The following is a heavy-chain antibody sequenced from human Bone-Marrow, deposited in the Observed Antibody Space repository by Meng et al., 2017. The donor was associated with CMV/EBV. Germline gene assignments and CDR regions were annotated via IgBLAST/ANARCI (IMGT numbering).Heavy chain of an antibody. D-gene: IGHD2-15*01. V-gene: IGHV3-20*01. J-gene: IGHJ6*02. CDR3: AREGYVYCSGGSCYSDGMDV. CDR2: INWNGGST. CDR1: GFTFSDYY. Sequence: GESLKISCAASGFTFSDYYMSWIRQAPGKGLEWVSGINWNGGSTGYADSVKGRFTISRDNAKNSLYLQMNSLRAEDTALYHCAREGYVYCSGGSCYSDGMDVWGQGTTVTVSS.